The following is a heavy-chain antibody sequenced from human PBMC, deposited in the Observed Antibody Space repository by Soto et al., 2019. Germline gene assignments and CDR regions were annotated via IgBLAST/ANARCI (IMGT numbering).Heavy chain of an antibody. Sequence: QVQLVQSGAEEKKPGPQGRVPARPLDTPLLPIVCIGVARPPGKGLSGWDGSTLAKVIKNIHRNSREEITITRDTSASTTYMELSSLKSEDTALYYCARNILGGPTDFWGPGTLVTVSS. D-gene: IGHD3-16*01. CDR3: ARNILGGPTDF. CDR2: STLAKVI. J-gene: IGHJ4*02. CDR1: DTPLLPIV. V-gene: IGHV1-3*04.